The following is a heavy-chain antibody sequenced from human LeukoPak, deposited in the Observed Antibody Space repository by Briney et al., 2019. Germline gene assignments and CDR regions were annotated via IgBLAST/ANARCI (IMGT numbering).Heavy chain of an antibody. CDR1: GFTFSSYG. D-gene: IGHD6-13*01. Sequence: GRSLRLSCAASGFTFSSYGMHWVRQAPGKGLEWVAVISYDGSNKYYADSVKGRFTISRDNSKNTLYPQMNSLRAEDTAVYYCAKIAAAGTDYWGQGTLVTVSS. J-gene: IGHJ4*02. V-gene: IGHV3-30*18. CDR2: ISYDGSNK. CDR3: AKIAAAGTDY.